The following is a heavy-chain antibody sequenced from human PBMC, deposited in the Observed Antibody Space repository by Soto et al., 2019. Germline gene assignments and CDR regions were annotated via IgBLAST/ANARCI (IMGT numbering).Heavy chain of an antibody. CDR2: IYYGGST. J-gene: IGHJ4*02. Sequence: QVQLQESGPGLVKPSETLSLNCTVSGGPVSSYYWSWIRQSPGKGLEWIGSIYYGGSTNYNPSLKSRVTISVDTSKDQFSLELSSVTAADTAVYYCARGSSGWPPRLDYWGQGTLVTVSS. D-gene: IGHD6-19*01. CDR1: GGPVSSYY. V-gene: IGHV4-59*02. CDR3: ARGSSGWPPRLDY.